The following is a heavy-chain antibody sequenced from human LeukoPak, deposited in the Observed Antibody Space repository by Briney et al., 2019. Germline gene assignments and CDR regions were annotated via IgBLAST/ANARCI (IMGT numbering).Heavy chain of an antibody. CDR1: GGSVSSCSYY. D-gene: IGHD3-3*01. CDR2: IYYSGST. J-gene: IGHJ3*02. V-gene: IGHV4-61*01. Sequence: PSETLSLTCTVSGGSVSSCSYYWSWIRQPPGKGLEWIGYIYYSGSTNYNPSLKSRVTISVDTSKNQFSLKLSSVTAADTAVYYCAREWSAFDIWGQGTMVTVSS. CDR3: AREWSAFDI.